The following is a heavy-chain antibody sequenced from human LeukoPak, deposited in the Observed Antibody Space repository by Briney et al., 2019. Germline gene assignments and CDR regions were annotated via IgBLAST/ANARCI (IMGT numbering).Heavy chain of an antibody. CDR3: ARRFGVRSSSWYYFDY. J-gene: IGHJ4*02. V-gene: IGHV5-51*01. D-gene: IGHD6-13*01. CDR2: IYPGDSDT. Sequence: GESLKISCKGSGYSLTSYWIGWVRQMPGKGLGWMGIIYPGDSDTRYSPSFQGQVTISADKSISTAYLQWSSLKASDTAMYYCARRFGVRSSSWYYFDYWGQGTLVTVSS. CDR1: GYSLTSYW.